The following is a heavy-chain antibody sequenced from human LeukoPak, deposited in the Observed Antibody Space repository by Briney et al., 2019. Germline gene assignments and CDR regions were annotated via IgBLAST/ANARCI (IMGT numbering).Heavy chain of an antibody. J-gene: IGHJ6*02. CDR1: GFTFSSYW. CDR3: ARALKTLYYYGMDV. Sequence: GGSLRLSCAASGFTFSSYWMSWVRQAPGKGLEWVANIKQDGSEKYYVDSVKGRFTISRDNAKNSLYLQMNSLRAEDTAVYYCARALKTLYYYGMDVWGQGTTVTVSS. V-gene: IGHV3-7*01. CDR2: IKQDGSEK.